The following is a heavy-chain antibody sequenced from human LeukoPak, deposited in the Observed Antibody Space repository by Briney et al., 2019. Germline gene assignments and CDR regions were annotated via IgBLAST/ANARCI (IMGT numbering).Heavy chain of an antibody. CDR2: SYYSGST. CDR1: GGSISSSSYY. CDR3: ARGGSYHDSSGWVFFDY. J-gene: IGHJ4*02. V-gene: IGHV4-39*07. Sequence: SETLSLTCTVSGGSISSSSYYWGWIRQPPGKGLEWIGSSYYSGSTYYNPSLKSRVTISVDTSKNQFSLKLSSVTAADTAVYYCARGGSYHDSSGWVFFDYWGQGTLVTVSS. D-gene: IGHD3-22*01.